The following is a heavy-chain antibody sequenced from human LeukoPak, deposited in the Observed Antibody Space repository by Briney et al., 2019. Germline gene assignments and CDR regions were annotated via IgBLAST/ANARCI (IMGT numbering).Heavy chain of an antibody. D-gene: IGHD2-2*01. Sequence: SETLSLTCTVSGGSISSYYWSWIRQPPGKGLEWIGYIYYSGCTNYNPSLKSRVTISVDTSKNQFSLKLSSVTAADTAVYYCARDLSRGLDYWGQGTLVTVSS. CDR2: IYYSGCT. V-gene: IGHV4-59*01. CDR3: ARDLSRGLDY. J-gene: IGHJ4*02. CDR1: GGSISSYY.